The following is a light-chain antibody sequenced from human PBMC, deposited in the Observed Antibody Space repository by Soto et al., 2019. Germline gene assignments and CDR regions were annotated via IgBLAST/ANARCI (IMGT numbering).Light chain of an antibody. Sequence: QSALTQPTSVSGSPGQSITISCTGNHNDIGTYDYVSWYQQHPGRAPRLLIYGVTTRPSGISDRFSASKSGLTASLTISGLQAEDEADYCCCSYAGSYTYVFGNGTKVTVL. J-gene: IGLJ1*01. V-gene: IGLV2-14*03. CDR1: HNDIGTYDY. CDR2: GVT. CDR3: CSYAGSYTYV.